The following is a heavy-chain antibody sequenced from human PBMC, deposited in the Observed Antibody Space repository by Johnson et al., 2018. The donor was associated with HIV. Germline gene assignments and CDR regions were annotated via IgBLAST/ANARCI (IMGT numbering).Heavy chain of an antibody. CDR2: ISYDGSNK. CDR1: GFTFSSYA. CDR3: ARGSYDGDAFDI. J-gene: IGHJ3*02. D-gene: IGHD1-26*01. V-gene: IGHV3-30*14. Sequence: QVYLVESGGGVVQPGMSLRLSCAASGFTFSSYAIHWVRQAPGKGLEWVAVISYDGSNKYYADSVKGRFTISRDNSKNTLYLQVNSLRAGDTALYYCARGSYDGDAFDIWGQGTMVTVSS.